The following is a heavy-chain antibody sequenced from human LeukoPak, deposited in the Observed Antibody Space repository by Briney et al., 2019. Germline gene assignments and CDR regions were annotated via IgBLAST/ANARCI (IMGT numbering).Heavy chain of an antibody. V-gene: IGHV1-46*01. Sequence: GASVKDSCMASGYTFTSYYMRWGRHTPGQGLGWMGIIIPSGVGTSYAQKFQGRVTMTRDTSTSTVYMELSSLRSGATAVYYCARGIGTREGDFDYWGQGTMVTVSS. J-gene: IGHJ4*03. CDR3: ARGIGTREGDFDY. CDR2: IIPSGVGT. CDR1: GYTFTSYY. D-gene: IGHD1-1*01.